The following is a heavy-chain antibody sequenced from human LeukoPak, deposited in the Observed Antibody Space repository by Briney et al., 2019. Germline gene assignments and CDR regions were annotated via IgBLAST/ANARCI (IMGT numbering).Heavy chain of an antibody. CDR2: INPNSGGT. CDR1: GYTFTGYY. Sequence: ASVTVSCTASGYTFTGYYMHWVRQAPGQGLEWMGRINPNSGGTNYAQKFQGRVTMTRDTSISTAYMELSRLRSDDTAVYYCARDRTGYSSGWYYAYWGQGTLVTVSS. D-gene: IGHD6-19*01. CDR3: ARDRTGYSSGWYYAY. V-gene: IGHV1-2*06. J-gene: IGHJ4*02.